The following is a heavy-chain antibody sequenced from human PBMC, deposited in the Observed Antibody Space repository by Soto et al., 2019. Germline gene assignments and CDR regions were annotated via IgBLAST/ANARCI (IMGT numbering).Heavy chain of an antibody. Sequence: ASVKVSCKASGYTFTGYYMHWVRQAPGQGLEWMGWINPNSGGTNYAQKFQGRVTMTRDTSSSTAYMELSSLRSEDTAVYYCARFKENQLLSRAYYYYYGMDVWGQGTTVTVSS. CDR3: ARFKENQLLSRAYYYYYGMDV. CDR1: GYTFTGYY. D-gene: IGHD2-2*01. V-gene: IGHV1-2*02. CDR2: INPNSGGT. J-gene: IGHJ6*02.